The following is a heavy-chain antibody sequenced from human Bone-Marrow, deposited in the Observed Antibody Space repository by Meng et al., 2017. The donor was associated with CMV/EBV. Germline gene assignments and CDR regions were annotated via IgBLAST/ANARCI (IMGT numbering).Heavy chain of an antibody. CDR2: INWNGGST. J-gene: IGHJ6*02. V-gene: IGHV3-20*04. Sequence: GESLKISCAASGFTFDDYGMSWVRQAPGKGLEWVAGINWNGGSTGYADSAKGRFTISRDNAKNSLYLQMNSLRGEDTALYYCARDDRTGRPSGGLFYYYGMDVWGQGTTVTVYS. D-gene: IGHD3-10*01. CDR3: ARDDRTGRPSGGLFYYYGMDV. CDR1: GFTFDDYG.